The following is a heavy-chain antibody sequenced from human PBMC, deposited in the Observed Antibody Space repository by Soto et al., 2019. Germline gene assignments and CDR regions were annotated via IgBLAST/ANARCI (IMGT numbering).Heavy chain of an antibody. J-gene: IGHJ4*02. CDR2: IHYIGNT. CDR3: GGQDYGAKGYYLEN. D-gene: IGHD4-17*01. Sequence: PSETLSLTCTVSDGSIIRRTFYWGWIRQRPGKGLERIGSIHYIGNTYYNPSLKSRVTMSVDSSKTHLSPAVHSVPPAATAVYFCGGQDYGAKGYYLENWGQGALVTVSS. CDR1: DGSIIRRTFY. V-gene: IGHV4-39*01.